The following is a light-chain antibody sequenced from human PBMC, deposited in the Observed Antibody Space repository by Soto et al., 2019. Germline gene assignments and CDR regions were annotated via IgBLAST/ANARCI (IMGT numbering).Light chain of an antibody. CDR2: GAS. V-gene: IGKV3-20*01. CDR1: QSVSSSY. J-gene: IGKJ2*01. CDR3: QQFGSSPNT. Sequence: EIVLTQSPGTLSLSPGERATLSCRASQSVSSSYLAWYQQKPGQAPRLLIYGASSRGTGIPDRFSGSGSGTDFALTISRLEPEDFAVYYCQQFGSSPNTFGQGTKLEIK.